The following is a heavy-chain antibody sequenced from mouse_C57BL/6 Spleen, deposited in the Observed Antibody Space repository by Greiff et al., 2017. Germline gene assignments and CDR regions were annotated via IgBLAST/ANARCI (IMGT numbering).Heavy chain of an antibody. CDR2: ISSGSSTI. V-gene: IGHV5-17*01. Sequence: EVMLVESGGGLVKPGGSLKLSCAASGFTFSDYGMHWVRQAPEKGLEWVAYISSGSSTIYYADPVKGRFTISRANDKNTLFLQMTGVRSEDTAMYYWARGDGYYERAMDYWGQGTSVTVSS. J-gene: IGHJ4*01. CDR1: GFTFSDYG. CDR3: ARGDGYYERAMDY. D-gene: IGHD2-3*01.